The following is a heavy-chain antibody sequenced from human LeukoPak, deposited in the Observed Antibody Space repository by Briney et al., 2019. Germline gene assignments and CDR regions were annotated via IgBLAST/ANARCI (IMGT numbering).Heavy chain of an antibody. CDR3: AREGALFGDYYDSSGVDY. CDR1: GGSISSGSYY. CDR2: IYTSGST. Sequence: SQTLSLTCTVSGGSISSGSYYWSWIRQPAGKGLEWIGRIYTSGSTNYNPSLKSRVTISVDTSKNQFSLKLSSVTAADTAVYYCAREGALFGDYYDSSGVDYWGQGTLVTVSS. J-gene: IGHJ4*02. V-gene: IGHV4-61*02. D-gene: IGHD3-22*01.